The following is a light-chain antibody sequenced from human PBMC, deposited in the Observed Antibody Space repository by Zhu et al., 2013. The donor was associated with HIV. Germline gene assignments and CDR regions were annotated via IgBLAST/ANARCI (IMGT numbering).Light chain of an antibody. CDR2: WAS. J-gene: IGKJ4*01. V-gene: IGKV4-1*01. CDR1: QSVLFSSNNENY. CDR3: QQYYSLPLT. Sequence: DIVMTQSPQSLAVSLGERATINCKSSQSVLFSSNNENYLAWYQQKPGQPPKMLINWASTRESGVPDRFSASGSGTDFTLTISSLQAEDVAVYYCQQYYSLPLTFGGGTKVEIK.